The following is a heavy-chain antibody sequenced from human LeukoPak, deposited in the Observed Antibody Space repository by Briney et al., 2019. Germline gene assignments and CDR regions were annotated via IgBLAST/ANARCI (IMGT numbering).Heavy chain of an antibody. Sequence: PGGSLRLSCAASGFTFSSYAIQWVRQAPGKGLEWVSSISSSGSYICYADSVKGRFTISRDNAKNSLDLQMNSLRVENTAVYYCARLQWLQTGRDFLDYWGQGTLVTVSS. J-gene: IGHJ4*02. CDR2: ISSSGSYI. CDR3: ARLQWLQTGRDFLDY. CDR1: GFTFSSYA. D-gene: IGHD6-19*01. V-gene: IGHV3-21*06.